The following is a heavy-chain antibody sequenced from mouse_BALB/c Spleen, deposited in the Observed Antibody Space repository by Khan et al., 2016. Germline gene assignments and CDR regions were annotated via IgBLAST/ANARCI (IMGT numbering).Heavy chain of an antibody. D-gene: IGHD2-2*01. J-gene: IGHJ4*01. Sequence: EVQLQESGPGLVKPSQSLSLTCTVTGYSITSDYAWNWIRQFPGNKLECMGYISYSGTTTYNPSLKSRISITRDTSKNQFFLQLNSVTTEDTATYYCARWLDAMDYWGQGTSVTVSS. CDR1: GYSITSDYA. CDR2: ISYSGTT. V-gene: IGHV3-2*02. CDR3: ARWLDAMDY.